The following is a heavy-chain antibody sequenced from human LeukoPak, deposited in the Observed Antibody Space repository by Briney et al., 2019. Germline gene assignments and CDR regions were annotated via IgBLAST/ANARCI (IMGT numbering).Heavy chain of an antibody. CDR3: ARVKYESGRCCNFEY. CDR2: TNSDGSDT. CDR1: GFIFSNYY. D-gene: IGHD3-3*01. Sequence: GGSLRLSCAASGFIFSNYYIHWVRQAPGKGLVWLSRTNSDGSDTIYADSVKGRFTISRDNAKSTVFLQMSSLRDEDTAVYYCARVKYESGRCCNFEYWGQGAQVTVSS. J-gene: IGHJ4*02. V-gene: IGHV3-74*01.